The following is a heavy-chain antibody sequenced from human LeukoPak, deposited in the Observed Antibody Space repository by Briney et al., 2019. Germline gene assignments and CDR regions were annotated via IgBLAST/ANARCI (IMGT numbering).Heavy chain of an antibody. D-gene: IGHD2-21*02. V-gene: IGHV3-30*04. CDR2: ISYDGSNK. Sequence: GGSLRLSCAASGFTFSSYAMSWVRQAPGKGLEWVAVISYDGSNKYYADSVQGRFTISRDNSKNTLYLQMNSLRAEDTSVYFCARGPGCYGDCYPGQVSHYYYGMDVWGQGTTVTVSS. J-gene: IGHJ6*02. CDR3: ARGPGCYGDCYPGQVSHYYYGMDV. CDR1: GFTFSSYA.